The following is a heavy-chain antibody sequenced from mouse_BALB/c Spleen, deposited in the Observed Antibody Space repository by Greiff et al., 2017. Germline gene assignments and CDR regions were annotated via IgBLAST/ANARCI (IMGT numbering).Heavy chain of an antibody. CDR2: INSNGGST. V-gene: IGHV5-6-3*01. J-gene: IGHJ3*01. CDR1: GFTFSSYG. CDR3: ARGDGNYEAWFAY. Sequence: EVKVVESGGGLVQPGGSLKLSCAASGFTFSSYGMSWVRQTPDKRLELVATINSNGGSTYYPDSVKGRFTISRDNAKNTLYLQMSSLKSEDTAMYYCARGDGNYEAWFAYWGQGTLVTVSA. D-gene: IGHD2-1*01.